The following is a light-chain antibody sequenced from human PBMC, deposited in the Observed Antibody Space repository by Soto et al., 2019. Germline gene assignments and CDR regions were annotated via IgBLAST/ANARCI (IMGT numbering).Light chain of an antibody. J-gene: IGKJ4*01. CDR1: QDISNY. CDR3: QKYHSVPPGLT. V-gene: IGKV1-27*01. Sequence: DIQMTQSPSSLSASVGDGVTMTCRASQDISNYLAWYQQKPGKVPKLLIYAASTLQSGVPSRFSGSGSGTYFTLTISSLQPEDVATYYCQKYHSVPPGLTFGGGTKVDIK. CDR2: AAS.